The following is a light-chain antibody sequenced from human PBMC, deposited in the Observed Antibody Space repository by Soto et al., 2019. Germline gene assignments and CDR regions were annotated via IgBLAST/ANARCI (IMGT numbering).Light chain of an antibody. V-gene: IGKV1-27*01. CDR3: QKYNSAPSLT. CDR2: AAS. Sequence: DIQMTQSPSSLSASVGDRVTITCRASQGISNYLAWYQQKPGKVHKLLIYAASTLQSGVPSRFSGSGSGTDFTLTTSSPQPEDVAPYYCQKYNSAPSLTFGGGTKVEIK. CDR1: QGISNY. J-gene: IGKJ4*01.